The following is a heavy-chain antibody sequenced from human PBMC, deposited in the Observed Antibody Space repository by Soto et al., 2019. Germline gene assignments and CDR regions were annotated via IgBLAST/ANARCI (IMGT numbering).Heavy chain of an antibody. Sequence: GGSLRLSCAASGFTFSSYGMHWVRQAPGKGLEWVAVISYDGSNKYYADSVKGRFTISRDNAKNSLYLQMNSLRAEDTAVYYCASDSGSYSAFDIWGQGTMVTVSS. D-gene: IGHD1-26*01. J-gene: IGHJ3*02. CDR2: ISYDGSNK. CDR1: GFTFSSYG. CDR3: ASDSGSYSAFDI. V-gene: IGHV3-30*03.